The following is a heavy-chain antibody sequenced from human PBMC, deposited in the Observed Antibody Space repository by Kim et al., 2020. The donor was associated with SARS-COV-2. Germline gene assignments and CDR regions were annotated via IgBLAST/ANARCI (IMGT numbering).Heavy chain of an antibody. V-gene: IGHV3-21*01. CDR1: GFTFSSYS. D-gene: IGHD1-1*01. CDR2: ISSSSSYI. CDR3: ARDLLGTDNWFYP. Sequence: GGSLRLSCAASGFTFSSYSMNWVRQAPGKGLEWVSSISSSSSYIYYADSVKGRFTISRDNAKNSLYLQMNSLRAEDTAVYYCARDLLGTDNWFYPWGQGTLGTVSS. J-gene: IGHJ5*02.